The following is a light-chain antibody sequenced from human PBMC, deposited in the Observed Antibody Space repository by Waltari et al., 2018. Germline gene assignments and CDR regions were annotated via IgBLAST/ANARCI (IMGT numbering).Light chain of an antibody. CDR3: QVWDNDTDQVV. J-gene: IGLJ2*01. CDR1: NIGSKN. V-gene: IGLV3-21*04. Sequence: SYVLTQPPSVSVAPGKTASITCGGNNIGSKNVHWYQQRPGQAPTLVIYDASDRPSGIPERFSGSNAGNTATLTIRRVEAGDEADYYCQVWDNDTDQVVFGGGTKLTVL. CDR2: DAS.